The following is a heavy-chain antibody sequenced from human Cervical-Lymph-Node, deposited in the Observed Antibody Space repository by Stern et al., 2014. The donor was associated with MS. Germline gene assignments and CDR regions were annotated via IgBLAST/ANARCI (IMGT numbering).Heavy chain of an antibody. Sequence: EVQLVQSGAEVKKSGESLKISCKGSGYSFTNYWIGWVRQMPGKGLEWMGIIYPGYSYTTSSPSSQGQVTITADNAINTAYLQGSSLKSSDTAMFYCARLSNGYLDYWGQGTLVTVSS. CDR3: ARLSNGYLDY. D-gene: IGHD2-15*01. V-gene: IGHV5-51*01. CDR2: IYPGYSYT. J-gene: IGHJ4*02. CDR1: GYSFTNYW.